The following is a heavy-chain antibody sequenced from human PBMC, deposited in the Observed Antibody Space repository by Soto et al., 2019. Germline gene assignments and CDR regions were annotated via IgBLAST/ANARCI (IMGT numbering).Heavy chain of an antibody. Sequence: GGSLRLSCAASGFTFSSYARRWVRQTPGKGLEWVSGISGGGSRTSYADSVKGRFTISRDNAKNTLYLQMNSLRAEDTAVYYCARVYCSGGSCYPPGFLYGMDVWGQGTTVTVSS. V-gene: IGHV3-74*01. J-gene: IGHJ6*02. CDR1: GFTFSSYA. CDR2: ISGGGSRT. CDR3: ARVYCSGGSCYPPGFLYGMDV. D-gene: IGHD2-15*01.